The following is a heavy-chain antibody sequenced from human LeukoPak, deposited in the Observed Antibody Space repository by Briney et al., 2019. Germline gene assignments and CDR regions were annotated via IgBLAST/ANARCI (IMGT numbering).Heavy chain of an antibody. CDR2: FDPEDGET. D-gene: IGHD6-13*01. V-gene: IGHV1-24*01. J-gene: IGHJ6*02. CDR1: GYTLTELS. Sequence: ASVKVSCKVSGYTLTELSMHWVRQAPGKGLEWMGGFDPEDGETIYAQKFQGRVTMTEDTSTDTAYMELSSLRSEDTAVYYCATDPGWAAAGPTGGYYYGMDVWGQGTTVTVSS. CDR3: ATDPGWAAAGPTGGYYYGMDV.